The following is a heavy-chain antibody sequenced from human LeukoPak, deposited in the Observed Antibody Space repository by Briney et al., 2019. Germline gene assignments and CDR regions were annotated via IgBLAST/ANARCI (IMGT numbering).Heavy chain of an antibody. Sequence: SQTPSLTCTVSGGSISSGGYYWSWIRQHPGKGLEWIGYIYYSGSTYYNPSLKSRVTISVDTSKNQFSLKLSSVTAADTAVYYCARRGHFDWYSLDIWGQGTMVTVSS. D-gene: IGHD3-9*01. CDR1: GGSISSGGYY. CDR3: ARRGHFDWYSLDI. V-gene: IGHV4-31*03. CDR2: IYYSGST. J-gene: IGHJ3*02.